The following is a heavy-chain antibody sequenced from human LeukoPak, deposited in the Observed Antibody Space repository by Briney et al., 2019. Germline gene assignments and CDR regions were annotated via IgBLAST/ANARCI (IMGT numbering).Heavy chain of an antibody. Sequence: ASVKVSCKASGYTFTSYGISWVRQAPGQGLEWMGWISAYNGNTNYAQKLQGRVTMTTDTSTSTAYMELRSLRSDDTAVYYCASGEGIYCSGGSCYGDFDYWGQGTLVTVSS. J-gene: IGHJ4*02. V-gene: IGHV1-18*01. D-gene: IGHD2-15*01. CDR2: ISAYNGNT. CDR1: GYTFTSYG. CDR3: ASGEGIYCSGGSCYGDFDY.